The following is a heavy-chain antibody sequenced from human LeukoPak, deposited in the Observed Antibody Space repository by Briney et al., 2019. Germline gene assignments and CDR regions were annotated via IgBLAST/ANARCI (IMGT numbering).Heavy chain of an antibody. CDR3: ARVRPYYGSGFDY. J-gene: IGHJ4*02. Sequence: PSETLSLTCTVSGYSISSGYYWGWIRQPPGKGLEWIGSIYHSGSTYYNPSLKSRVTISVDTSKNQFSLKLSSVTAADTAVYYCARVRPYYGSGFDYWGQGTLVTVSS. CDR1: GYSISSGYY. D-gene: IGHD3-10*01. V-gene: IGHV4-38-2*02. CDR2: IYHSGST.